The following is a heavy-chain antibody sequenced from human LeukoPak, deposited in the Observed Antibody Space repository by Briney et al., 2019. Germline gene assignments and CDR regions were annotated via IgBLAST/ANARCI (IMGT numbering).Heavy chain of an antibody. D-gene: IGHD4-17*01. V-gene: IGHV3-23*01. J-gene: IGHJ6*02. CDR3: AKEGETTVTIYYYYGMDV. CDR1: GLSFSSHA. CDR2: ISGRGCST. Sequence: GRSLRPSCAASGLSFSSHAMRAVRETPGRGLECVAAISGRGCSTYHENSVRGRFTVSRDNSKTTLYLQMNSLRAEDTAIDYGAKEGETTVTIYYYYGMDVWGQGTTVTVSS.